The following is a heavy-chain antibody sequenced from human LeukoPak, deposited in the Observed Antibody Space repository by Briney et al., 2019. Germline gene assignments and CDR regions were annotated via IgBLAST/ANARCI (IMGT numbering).Heavy chain of an antibody. J-gene: IGHJ4*02. CDR3: AKGANLWKTYYFDY. D-gene: IGHD3-10*01. CDR1: GFTFKNHA. Sequence: GGSLRLSCSTSGFTFKNHAMGWVRQAPGKGLEWVSGISGPGDSTYYADSVKGRFIISRDNSKNTLYLQMDGLRGEDTAVYFCAKGANLWKTYYFDYWGQGTLVTVSS. V-gene: IGHV3-23*01. CDR2: ISGPGDST.